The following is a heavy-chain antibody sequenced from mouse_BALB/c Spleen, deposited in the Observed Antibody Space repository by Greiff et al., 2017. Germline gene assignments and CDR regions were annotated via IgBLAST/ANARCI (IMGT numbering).Heavy chain of an antibody. D-gene: IGHD2-1*01. CDR2: IWWDDDK. CDR1: GFSLSTSGMG. CDR3: ARIGYGNLAWFAY. Sequence: QVTLKESGPGILQPSQTLSLTCSFSGFSLSTSGMGVGWLRQPSGKGLEWLAHIWWDDDKRYNPALKSRLTISKDTSSNQVFLKIASVDTADTATYYCARIGYGNLAWFAYWGQGTLVTVSA. V-gene: IGHV8-8*01. J-gene: IGHJ3*01.